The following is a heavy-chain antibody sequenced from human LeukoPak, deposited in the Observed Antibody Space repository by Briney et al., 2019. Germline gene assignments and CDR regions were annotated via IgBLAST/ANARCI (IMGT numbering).Heavy chain of an antibody. Sequence: SETLSLTCTVSGGSISSYYWSWIRQPPGKGLEWIGYIYYSGSTNYNPSLKSRVTISVDTSKNQFSLKLSSVTAADTAVYYCARASPAVAGHYYYYMDVWGKGTTVTVSS. CDR3: ARASPAVAGHYYYYMDV. V-gene: IGHV4-59*01. J-gene: IGHJ6*03. CDR1: GGSISSYY. D-gene: IGHD6-19*01. CDR2: IYYSGST.